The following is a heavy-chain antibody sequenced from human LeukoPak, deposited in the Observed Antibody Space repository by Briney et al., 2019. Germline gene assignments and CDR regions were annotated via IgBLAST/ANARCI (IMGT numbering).Heavy chain of an antibody. Sequence: GGSLRLSCAASGFTFSSYAMHWVRQAPGKGLEWVAVISYDGSNKYYADSVKGRFTISRDNSKNTLYLQMNSLRAEDTVVYYCARDRGDILTASQTVFDYWGQGTLVTVSS. D-gene: IGHD3-9*01. CDR3: ARDRGDILTASQTVFDY. J-gene: IGHJ4*02. CDR2: ISYDGSNK. V-gene: IGHV3-30-3*01. CDR1: GFTFSSYA.